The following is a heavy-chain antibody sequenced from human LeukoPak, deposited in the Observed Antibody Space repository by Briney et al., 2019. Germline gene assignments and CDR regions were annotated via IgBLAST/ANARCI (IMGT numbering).Heavy chain of an antibody. CDR1: GGSISSGGYY. CDR3: ARSYNYDSSGSNFDY. D-gene: IGHD3-22*01. CDR2: IYYSGST. J-gene: IGHJ4*02. V-gene: IGHV4-31*03. Sequence: SETLSLTCTVSGGSISSGGYYWSWIRQHPGKGLEWIGYIYYSGSTYYNPSLKSRVTISVDTSKNQFSLKLSSVTAADTAVYYCARSYNYDSSGSNFDYWGQGTLVTVSS.